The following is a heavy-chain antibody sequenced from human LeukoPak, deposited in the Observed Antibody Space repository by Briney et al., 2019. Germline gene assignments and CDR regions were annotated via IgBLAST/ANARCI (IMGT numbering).Heavy chain of an antibody. CDR3: ARAPGYSYGTGGYYFDY. Sequence: SETLSLTCTVSGGSISSYYWSWIRQPPGKGLERIGNIYYSGSTNYNPSLKSRVTISLDTSKKQFSLKLSSVTAADTAVYYCARAPGYSYGTGGYYFDYWGQGTLVTVSS. V-gene: IGHV4-59*01. J-gene: IGHJ4*02. CDR2: IYYSGST. D-gene: IGHD5-18*01. CDR1: GGSISSYY.